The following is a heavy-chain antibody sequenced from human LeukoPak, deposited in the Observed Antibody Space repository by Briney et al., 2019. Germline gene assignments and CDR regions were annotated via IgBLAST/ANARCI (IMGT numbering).Heavy chain of an antibody. CDR3: ARAFSRPAFDY. V-gene: IGHV1-3*01. CDR2: INAGNGNT. D-gene: IGHD3-3*02. J-gene: IGHJ4*02. CDR1: GYTFTSYA. Sequence: GASANVSCKASGYTFTSYAMHWVRQAPGQRLEWMGWINAGNGNTKYSQKFQGRVTITRDTSASTAYMELSSLRSEDTAVYYCARAFSRPAFDYWGQGTLVTVSS.